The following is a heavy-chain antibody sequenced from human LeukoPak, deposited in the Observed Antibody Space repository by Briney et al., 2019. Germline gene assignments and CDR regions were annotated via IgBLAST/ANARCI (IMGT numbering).Heavy chain of an antibody. V-gene: IGHV1-2*02. CDR3: ARVILQTVRGVTEFDY. CDR1: GYAFTGYY. D-gene: IGHD3-10*01. CDR2: INPNSGGT. Sequence: GASVKVSCKASGYAFTGYYMHWVRQAPGQGLEWMGWINPNSGGTNYAQKFQGRVTMTRDTSISTAYMELSRLRSDDTAVYYCARVILQTVRGVTEFDYWGQGTLVTVSS. J-gene: IGHJ4*02.